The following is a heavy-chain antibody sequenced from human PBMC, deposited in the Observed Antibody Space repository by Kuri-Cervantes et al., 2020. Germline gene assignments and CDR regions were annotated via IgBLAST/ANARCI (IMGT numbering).Heavy chain of an antibody. J-gene: IGHJ4*02. D-gene: IGHD6-13*01. V-gene: IGHV3-48*03. CDR3: AALKDVGSWHFDY. CDR2: ITSSGGFM. Sequence: GESLKISCAASGFTFSSYEMNWVRQAPGKGLELVSYITSSGGFMFYADSVKGRFTISRDNSKNTLYLQMNSLRAEDTAVYYCAALKDVGSWHFDYWGQGTLVTVSS. CDR1: GFTFSSYE.